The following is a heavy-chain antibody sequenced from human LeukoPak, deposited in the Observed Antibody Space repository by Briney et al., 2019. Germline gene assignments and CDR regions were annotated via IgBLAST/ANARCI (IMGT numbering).Heavy chain of an antibody. CDR2: IKQDGSEK. D-gene: IGHD3-10*01. J-gene: IGHJ4*02. Sequence: PGGSLRLSCAASGFTFSSYWMSWVRQAPGKGLEWVANIKQDGSEKYYVDSVKGRFTISRDNAKNSLYLQMNSLRAEATAVYYCARDPFNLWFGDPARGQGTLVTVSS. CDR1: GFTFSSYW. V-gene: IGHV3-7*01. CDR3: ARDPFNLWFGDPA.